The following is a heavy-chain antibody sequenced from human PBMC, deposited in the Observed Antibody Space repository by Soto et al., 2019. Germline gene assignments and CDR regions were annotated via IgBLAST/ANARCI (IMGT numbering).Heavy chain of an antibody. CDR1: GFTFSSYT. J-gene: IGHJ4*02. V-gene: IGHV3-21*01. CDR2: ISSSSSFV. CDR3: ARLGSSWYFDY. Sequence: LRLSCAASGFTFSSYTMNWVRQAPGKGLEWVSSISSSSSFVYYADSVKGRFTISRDNAKNSLYLQMNSLRAEDTAVFYCARLGSSWYFDYWGQGTLVTVSS. D-gene: IGHD6-13*01.